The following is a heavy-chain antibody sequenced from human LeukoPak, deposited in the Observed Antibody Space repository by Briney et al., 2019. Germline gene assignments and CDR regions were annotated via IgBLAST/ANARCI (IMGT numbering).Heavy chain of an antibody. Sequence: GSVKASGKASGYTFTGYYMHWVRKAPGQGLEWMGWINSNSVGTNYAQKFQGRVTMNRDTSISPAYMDLSRLRSDDTAVYYCVRGTTDAYFDYWGQGTLVTVSS. V-gene: IGHV1-2*02. CDR1: GYTFTGYY. CDR2: INSNSVGT. CDR3: VRGTTDAYFDY. J-gene: IGHJ4*02. D-gene: IGHD2/OR15-2a*01.